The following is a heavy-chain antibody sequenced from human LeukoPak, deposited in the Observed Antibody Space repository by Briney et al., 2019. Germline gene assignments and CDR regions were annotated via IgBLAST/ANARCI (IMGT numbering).Heavy chain of an antibody. CDR2: NYWDEDN. D-gene: IGHD6-19*01. CDR1: GFSLRTGGVG. Sequence: SGPTLVNPTQTLTLTCSLSGFSLRTGGVGVAWLRQPPGRALEWLALNYWDEDNRYSPSLKSRLTVTKDTSTNQAVFKMTNMDPVDTAMYFCAHRRVVGASGWDQGVFDYWGQGILVIVSS. J-gene: IGHJ4*02. CDR3: AHRRVVGASGWDQGVFDY. V-gene: IGHV2-5*02.